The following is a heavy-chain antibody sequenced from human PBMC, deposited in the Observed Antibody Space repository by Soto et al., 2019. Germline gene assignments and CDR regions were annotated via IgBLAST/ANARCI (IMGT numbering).Heavy chain of an antibody. CDR2: IFSDDRK. CDR1: GFSLSNTGMG. V-gene: IGHV2-26*01. D-gene: IGHD1-26*01. CDR3: AQTGGIVGALGYFYYYGIDV. J-gene: IGHJ6*02. Sequence: QVTLKESGPVLMKPTETLTLTCTVSGFSLSNTGMGVSWIRQPPGKALEWLAHIFSDDRKSYTTSLRTRLTISKDTSKSQVVLTMANMDPVDTATYYCAQTGGIVGALGYFYYYGIDVWGQGTTVTVSS.